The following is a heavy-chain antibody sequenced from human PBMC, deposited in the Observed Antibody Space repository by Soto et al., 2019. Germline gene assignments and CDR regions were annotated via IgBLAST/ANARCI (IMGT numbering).Heavy chain of an antibody. CDR1: GFSLNTYGVG. CDR2: IYWDNDK. Sequence: QITLKESGPTLVKPTQTLTLTCTVSGFSLNTYGVGVGWIRQPPGKALEWLALIYWDNDKRYSPSLKSRLTITKHTSKTQVVLTMTNMDPVDAGTYYCARALGSWGAYYYDYWGQGTLLPVSS. D-gene: IGHD3-16*01. V-gene: IGHV2-5*02. J-gene: IGHJ4*02. CDR3: ARALGSWGAYYYDY.